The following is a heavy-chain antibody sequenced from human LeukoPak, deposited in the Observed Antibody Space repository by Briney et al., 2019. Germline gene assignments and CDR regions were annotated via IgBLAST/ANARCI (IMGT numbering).Heavy chain of an antibody. CDR3: ARDNIHGSDEGDFDY. CDR2: TYYRSKWYN. J-gene: IGHJ4*02. V-gene: IGHV6-1*01. CDR1: GDSVSSNSAA. D-gene: IGHD1-26*01. Sequence: SQTLSLTCAISGDSVSSNSAAWNWIRQPPSRGLECLGRTYYRSKWYNDYAVSVKSRITINTDTSKNQFSLQLNSVIPEDTAVYYCARDNIHGSDEGDFDYWGQGTLVTVSS.